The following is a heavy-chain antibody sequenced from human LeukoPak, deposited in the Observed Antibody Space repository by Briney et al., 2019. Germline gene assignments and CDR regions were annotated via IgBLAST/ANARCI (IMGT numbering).Heavy chain of an antibody. D-gene: IGHD3-9*01. CDR2: IYPGDSDT. CDR3: ARTFDWLSAYYYGMDV. Sequence: GESLKISCKGSGYSFTTYWIGWVRQMPGKGLEWMGTIYPGDSDTRYSPSFQGQVTISADKSISTAYLQWSSLKASDTAMYYCARTFDWLSAYYYGMDVWGQGTTVTVSS. CDR1: GYSFTTYW. J-gene: IGHJ6*02. V-gene: IGHV5-51*01.